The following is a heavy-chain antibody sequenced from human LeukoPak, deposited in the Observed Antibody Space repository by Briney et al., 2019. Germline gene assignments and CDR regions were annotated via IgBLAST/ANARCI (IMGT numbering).Heavy chain of an antibody. J-gene: IGHJ6*02. CDR3: ARGPGYCSSTSCYKAPGMDV. V-gene: IGHV1-18*01. D-gene: IGHD2-2*02. CDR1: GYTFTSYG. CDR2: ISAYNGNT. Sequence: ASVKVSCKASGYTFTSYGISWVRQAPGQGLEWMGWISAYNGNTNYAQKLQGRVTMTTDTSTSTAYMELRSLRSDDTAVYYCARGPGYCSSTSCYKAPGMDVWGQGTTVTVSS.